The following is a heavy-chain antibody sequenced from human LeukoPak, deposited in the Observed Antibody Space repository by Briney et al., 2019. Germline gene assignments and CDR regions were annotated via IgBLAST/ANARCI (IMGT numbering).Heavy chain of an antibody. CDR2: MNPNSGNT. V-gene: IGHV1-8*02. CDR3: ARGDIVVVPTLYYYYMDV. CDR1: GYTFTSYD. D-gene: IGHD2-2*01. J-gene: IGHJ6*03. Sequence: PGASVKVSCKASGYTFTSYDINWVRQATGQGLEWMGWMNPNSGNTGYAQKFQGRVTMTRDTSTSTVYMELSSLRSEDTAVYYCARGDIVVVPTLYYYYMDVWGKGTTVTVSS.